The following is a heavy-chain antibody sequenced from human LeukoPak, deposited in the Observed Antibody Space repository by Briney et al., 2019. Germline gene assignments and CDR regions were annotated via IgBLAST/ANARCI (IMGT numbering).Heavy chain of an antibody. CDR3: AKVYEYGDNDWFDS. J-gene: IGHJ5*01. D-gene: IGHD4-17*01. V-gene: IGHV3-30*02. CDR1: GFTFSSYG. CDR2: IRYDGSNK. Sequence: GGSLRLSCGASGFTFSSYGMHWVRQAPDKGLEWVAFIRYDGSNKNYADSVKGRFTISRDNSKNTLYLQMNSLRAEDTAMYYCAKVYEYGDNDWFDSWGQGTLVTVSS.